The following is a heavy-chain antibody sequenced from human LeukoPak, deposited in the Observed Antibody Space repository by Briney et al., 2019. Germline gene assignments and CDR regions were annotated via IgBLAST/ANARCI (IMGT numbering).Heavy chain of an antibody. Sequence: SETLSLTCTVSGGSISSYYWSWIRQPPGKGLEWIGYIYYSGSTNYNPSLKSRVTISVDTSKNQFSLKLSSVTAADTAVYYCARGFAGYSSSWYTFDYWGQGTLVTVSS. CDR1: GGSISSYY. J-gene: IGHJ4*02. CDR2: IYYSGST. CDR3: ARGFAGYSSSWYTFDY. V-gene: IGHV4-59*01. D-gene: IGHD6-13*01.